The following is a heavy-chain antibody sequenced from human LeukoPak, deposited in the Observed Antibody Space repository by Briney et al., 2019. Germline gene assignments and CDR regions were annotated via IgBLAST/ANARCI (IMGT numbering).Heavy chain of an antibody. V-gene: IGHV3-30*18. J-gene: IGHJ4*02. Sequence: GGSLRLSCAASGFTFSSYGMHWVRQAPGKGLEWVAVISYDGSNKYYADSVKGRFTVSRDNSKNTLYLQMNSLRAEDTAVYYCEKGGTTVTTGVLFDYWGQGTLVTVSS. CDR3: EKGGTTVTTGVLFDY. CDR2: ISYDGSNK. CDR1: GFTFSSYG. D-gene: IGHD4-17*01.